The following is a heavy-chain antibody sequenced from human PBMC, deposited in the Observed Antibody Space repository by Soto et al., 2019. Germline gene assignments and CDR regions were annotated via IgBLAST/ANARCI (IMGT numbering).Heavy chain of an antibody. D-gene: IGHD3-16*01. Sequence: ESGGGVVQPGASLRLSCAASGFRFKSFVMHWVRQAPGKGLEWVAFTSYDGNNKDYGDSVKGRFTVSRDNSQNTLHLQMDFLRPEETALYYCARWGTTGGFDLWGQGPLVSVSS. CDR1: GFRFKSFV. CDR3: ARWGTTGGFDL. CDR2: TSYDGNNK. J-gene: IGHJ4*02. V-gene: IGHV3-30*19.